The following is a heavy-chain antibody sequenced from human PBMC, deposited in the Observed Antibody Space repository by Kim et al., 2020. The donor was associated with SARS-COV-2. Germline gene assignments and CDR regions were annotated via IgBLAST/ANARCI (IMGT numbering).Heavy chain of an antibody. Sequence: GGSLRLSCAASGFTFSSYAMSWVRQAPGKGLEWVSAISGSGGSTYYADSVKGRFTISRDNSKNTLYLQMNSLRAEDTAVYYCAKGTRGKSSSSRAPPPGGFYYYYYGMDVWGQGTTVTVSS. CDR2: ISGSGGST. V-gene: IGHV3-23*01. CDR1: GFTFSSYA. CDR3: AKGTRGKSSSSRAPPPGGFYYYYYGMDV. D-gene: IGHD6-6*01. J-gene: IGHJ6*02.